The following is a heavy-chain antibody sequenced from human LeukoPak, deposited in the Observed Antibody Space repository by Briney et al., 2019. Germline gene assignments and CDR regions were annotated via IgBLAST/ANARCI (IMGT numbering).Heavy chain of an antibody. J-gene: IGHJ4*02. CDR2: ISYDGSNK. CDR3: ARGVTIFGPPYFDY. CDR1: GFTFSSYA. V-gene: IGHV3-30*04. D-gene: IGHD3-3*01. Sequence: GGSLRLSCAASGFTFSSYAMHWVRQAPGKGLEWVAVISYDGSNKYYADSVKGRFTISRDNSKNTLYLQMNSLRAEDTAVYYCARGVTIFGPPYFDYWGQGTLVTVSS.